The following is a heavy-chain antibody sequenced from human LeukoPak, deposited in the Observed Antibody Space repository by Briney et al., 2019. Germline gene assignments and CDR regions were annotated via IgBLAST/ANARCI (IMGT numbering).Heavy chain of an antibody. Sequence: SGTLSLTCAVSGGSISSTNWWSWVRQPPGKGLEWIGETYHSGSTNYNPSLKSRVTISVDKSKNQFSLKLSSVTAADTAVYYCARGGVGATTYVWFDPWGQGTLVTVSS. D-gene: IGHD1-26*01. CDR2: TYHSGST. CDR1: GGSISSTNW. V-gene: IGHV4-4*02. CDR3: ARGGVGATTYVWFDP. J-gene: IGHJ5*02.